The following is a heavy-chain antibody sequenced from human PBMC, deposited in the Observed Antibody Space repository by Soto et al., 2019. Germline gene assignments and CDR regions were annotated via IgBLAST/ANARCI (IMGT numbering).Heavy chain of an antibody. V-gene: IGHV1-69*01. CDR3: AVGQDIAVAGTQYGY. J-gene: IGHJ4*02. CDR1: GGTFSSYA. D-gene: IGHD6-19*01. Sequence: QVQLVQSGAAVKKPGSSVKVSCKASGGTFSSYAISWVRQAPGQGLEWMGGIITIFGTANYSQKFQGRVTITADESTLTDYMEVSSLRSEDTAVYYCAVGQDIAVAGTQYGYWGQGTLVTVSS. CDR2: IITIFGTA.